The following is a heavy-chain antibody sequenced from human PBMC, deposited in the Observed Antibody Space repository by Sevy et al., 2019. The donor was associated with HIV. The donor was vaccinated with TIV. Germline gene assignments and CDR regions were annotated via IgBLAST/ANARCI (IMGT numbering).Heavy chain of an antibody. J-gene: IGHJ4*02. D-gene: IGHD3-22*01. V-gene: IGHV3-30*18. Sequence: GGSLRLSCEASGFTFSSYGIHWVRQAPGKGLEWVAVISYDGSKEYYGDSVKGRFTISRDNSKNTVSLQMNSLRAEDTAVYYCAKDIIQRGYYCDRRGYFGFDYWGQGTLVTVSS. CDR2: ISYDGSKE. CDR1: GFTFSSYG. CDR3: AKDIIQRGYYCDRRGYFGFDY.